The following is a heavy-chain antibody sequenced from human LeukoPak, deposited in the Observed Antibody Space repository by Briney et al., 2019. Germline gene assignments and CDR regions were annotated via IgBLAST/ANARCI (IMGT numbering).Heavy chain of an antibody. Sequence: GGSLRLSCAASGFTFSDYYMSWLRQAPGKGLECVSYISSSSSYIYYADSVHGRFTISRDNAKNSLCLQMNSLRAEDTAVYYCATVVVVPAATDYWGQGTLVTVSS. CDR1: GFTFSDYY. CDR2: ISSSSSYI. CDR3: ATVVVVPAATDY. D-gene: IGHD2-2*01. J-gene: IGHJ4*02. V-gene: IGHV3-11*06.